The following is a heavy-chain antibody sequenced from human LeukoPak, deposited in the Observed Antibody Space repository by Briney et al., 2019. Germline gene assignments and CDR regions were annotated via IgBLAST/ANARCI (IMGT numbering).Heavy chain of an antibody. CDR3: ASATGIAAPVQH. V-gene: IGHV3-21*01. CDR1: GFTFSDYA. CDR2: ISSRSSYM. J-gene: IGHJ1*01. Sequence: PGGSLRLSCAASGFTFSDYAMNWVRQAPGKGLEWVSSISSRSSYMYYADSLKGRFTIYRDNTKNSLYLQMNSLRAEDTAVYYCASATGIAAPVQHWGQGTLVTVSS. D-gene: IGHD6-13*01.